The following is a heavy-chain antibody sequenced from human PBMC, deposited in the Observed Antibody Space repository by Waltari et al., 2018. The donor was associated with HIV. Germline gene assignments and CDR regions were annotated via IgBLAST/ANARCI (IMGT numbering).Heavy chain of an antibody. CDR3: AGGEQADYYFDY. V-gene: IGHV1-18*01. D-gene: IGHD3-10*01. Sequence: QVQLVQSGAEVKKPGASVKVSCKASGYIFTTDGIGWVRQAPGPGLVGIGWGRRDPRGGLEWMGWIIGYSSNTHYAQNLQGRVTMTRDTSTTTAYMELRSLRSDDTAVYFCAGGEQADYYFDYWGQGTLVTVSS. CDR1: GYIFTTDG. CDR2: IIGYSSNT. J-gene: IGHJ4*02.